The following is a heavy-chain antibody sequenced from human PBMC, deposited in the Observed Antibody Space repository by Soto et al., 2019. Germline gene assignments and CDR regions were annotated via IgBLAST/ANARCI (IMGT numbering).Heavy chain of an antibody. J-gene: IGHJ4*02. CDR2: INHSGST. CDR3: ARGRPMVRGVPPPSWGRGPFDY. D-gene: IGHD3-10*01. Sequence: SETLSLTCAVYGGSFSGYYWSWIRQPPGKGLEWIGEINHSGSTNYNPSLKSRVTISVDTSKNQFSLKLSSVTAADTAVYYCARGRPMVRGVPPPSWGRGPFDYWGQGTLVTVSS. CDR1: GGSFSGYY. V-gene: IGHV4-34*01.